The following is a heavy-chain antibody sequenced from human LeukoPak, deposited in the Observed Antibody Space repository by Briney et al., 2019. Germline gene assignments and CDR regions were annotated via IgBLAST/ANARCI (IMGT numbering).Heavy chain of an antibody. V-gene: IGHV3-30*18. CDR1: GFTFXXYG. Sequence: RXSXXAXGFTFXXYGMHWVRQAPGKGLEWVAVISYDGSNKYYADSVKGRFTISRDNSKNTLYLQMNSLRAEDTAVYYCAKDEGICSGGSCYSNWFDPWGQGTLVTVSS. D-gene: IGHD2-15*01. CDR2: ISYDGSNK. CDR3: AKDEGICSGGSCYSNWFDP. J-gene: IGHJ5*02.